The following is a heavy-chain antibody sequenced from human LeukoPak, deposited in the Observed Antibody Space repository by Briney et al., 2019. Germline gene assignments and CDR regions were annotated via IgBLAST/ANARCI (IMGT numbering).Heavy chain of an antibody. CDR2: ISGSGGSI. D-gene: IGHD6-19*01. Sequence: GGSLRLSCAASGFTFSSYAMSWVRQAPGKGLEWVSAISGSGGSIYYADSVKGRFTISRDNSKNTLYLQMNSLRVEDTAAYYCAKDFRPYSSGQGNWGQGTLVTVSS. CDR3: AKDFRPYSSGQGN. V-gene: IGHV3-23*01. J-gene: IGHJ4*02. CDR1: GFTFSSYA.